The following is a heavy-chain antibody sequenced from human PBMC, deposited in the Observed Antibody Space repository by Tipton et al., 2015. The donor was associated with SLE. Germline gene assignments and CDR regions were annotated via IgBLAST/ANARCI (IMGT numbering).Heavy chain of an antibody. CDR3: ARRGRRYDSSGYYSYYFDY. CDR2: INHSGST. V-gene: IGHV4-34*01. CDR1: GGSFSGYY. Sequence: TLSLTCAVYGGSFSGYYWSWIRQPPGKGLEWIGEINHSGSTNYNPSLKSRVTISVDTSKNQFSLKLSSVTAAGTAVYYCARRGRRYDSSGYYSYYFDYWGQGTLVTVSS. D-gene: IGHD3-22*01. J-gene: IGHJ4*02.